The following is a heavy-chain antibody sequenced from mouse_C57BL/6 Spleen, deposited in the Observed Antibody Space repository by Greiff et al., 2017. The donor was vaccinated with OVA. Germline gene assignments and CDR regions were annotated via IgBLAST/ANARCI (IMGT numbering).Heavy chain of an antibody. CDR2: INPSTGGT. CDR1: GYSFTGYY. Sequence: EVKLMESGPELVKPGASVKISCKASGYSFTGYYMNWVKQSPEKSLEWIGEINPSTGGTTYNQKFKAKATLTVDKSSSTAYMQLKSLTSEDSAVYYCAGVLRSYYAMDYWGQGTSVTVSS. D-gene: IGHD1-1*01. J-gene: IGHJ4*01. CDR3: AGVLRSYYAMDY. V-gene: IGHV1-42*01.